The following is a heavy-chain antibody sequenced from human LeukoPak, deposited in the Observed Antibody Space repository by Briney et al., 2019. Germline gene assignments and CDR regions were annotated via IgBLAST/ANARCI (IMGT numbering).Heavy chain of an antibody. Sequence: GGSLRLSCAASGFTFSSYEMNWVRQAPGKGLEWVSYISSSGSTIFYADSVKGRFTISRDNAKNSLYLQMNSLRAEDTTVYYCARDPGGYMDVWGKGTTVTISS. CDR1: GFTFSSYE. D-gene: IGHD3-10*01. J-gene: IGHJ6*03. CDR3: ARDPGGYMDV. V-gene: IGHV3-48*03. CDR2: ISSSGSTI.